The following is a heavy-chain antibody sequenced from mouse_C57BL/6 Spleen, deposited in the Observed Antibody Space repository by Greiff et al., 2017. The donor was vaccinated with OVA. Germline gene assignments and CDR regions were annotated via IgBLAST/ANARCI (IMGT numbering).Heavy chain of an antibody. V-gene: IGHV1-64*01. CDR1: GYTFTSYW. CDR2: IHPNSGSN. CDR3: ARGGSNYLGDY. J-gene: IGHJ2*01. Sequence: VQLQQPGAELVKPGASVKLSCKASGYTFTSYWMHWVKQRPGQGLEWIGMIHPNSGSNNYNEKFKSKATLTVDKSSSTAYMQLSSLTSEDSAVYYCARGGSNYLGDYWGQGTTLTVSS. D-gene: IGHD2-5*01.